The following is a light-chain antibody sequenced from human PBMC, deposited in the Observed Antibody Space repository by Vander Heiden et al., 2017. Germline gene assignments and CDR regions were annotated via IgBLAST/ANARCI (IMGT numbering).Light chain of an antibody. CDR2: KDS. J-gene: IGLJ3*02. CDR1: ALPKQY. CDR3: QSADSSGTSV. Sequence: SYELTQPPSVSVPPGQTARITCSGDALPKQYAYWYQQKPGQAPVLVIYKDSERPSGIPERFSGSSSGNTATLTISGVQAEDEADYYCQSADSSGTSVFGGGTKVTVL. V-gene: IGLV3-25*03.